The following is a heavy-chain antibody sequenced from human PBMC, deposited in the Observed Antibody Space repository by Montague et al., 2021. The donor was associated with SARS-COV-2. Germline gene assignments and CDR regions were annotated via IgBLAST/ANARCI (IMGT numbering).Heavy chain of an antibody. D-gene: IGHD5-12*01. CDR1: GGSFSRSDYH. CDR2: LYYTGTA. Sequence: SETLSLTCTVSGGSFSRSDYHWGWIRQSPGKGLEWIVSLYYTGTAYYNPSLKSRVDISVDTTRNQFSPRLSSVTAADTAVYYCARTVDSRSAGIFQHWGQGTLVTVSS. J-gene: IGHJ1*01. V-gene: IGHV4-39*01. CDR3: ARTVDSRSAGIFQH.